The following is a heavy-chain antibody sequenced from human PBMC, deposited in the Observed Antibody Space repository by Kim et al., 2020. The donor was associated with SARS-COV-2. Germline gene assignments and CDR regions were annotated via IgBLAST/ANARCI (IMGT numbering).Heavy chain of an antibody. CDR3: AKPHPLSICCDFVDY. D-gene: IGHD3-3*02. V-gene: IGHV3-23*01. Sequence: GGSLRLSCAASGFTFSSYAMSWVRQAPGKGLEWVSAISGSGGTTYDAYFVNRCITSSNDSSKTTLHLLINILTAETTAEYYCAKPHPLSICCDFVDYWR. J-gene: IGHJ4*01. CDR2: ISGSGGTT. CDR1: GFTFSSYA.